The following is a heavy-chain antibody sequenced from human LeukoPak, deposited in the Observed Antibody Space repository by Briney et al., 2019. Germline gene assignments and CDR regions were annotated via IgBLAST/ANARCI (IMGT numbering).Heavy chain of an antibody. CDR3: ARDGREKSDCSSTSCYDWFDP. Sequence: ASVKVSCKASGYTFTGYYMHWVRQAPGQGLEWMGWINPNSGGTNYAQKFQGRVTMTRDTSISTAYMELSRLRSDDTAVYYCARDGREKSDCSSTSCYDWFDPWGQGTLVTVSS. CDR1: GYTFTGYY. D-gene: IGHD2-2*01. V-gene: IGHV1-2*02. J-gene: IGHJ5*02. CDR2: INPNSGGT.